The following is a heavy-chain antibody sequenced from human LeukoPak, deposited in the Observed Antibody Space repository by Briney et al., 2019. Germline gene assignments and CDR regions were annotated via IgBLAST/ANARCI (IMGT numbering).Heavy chain of an antibody. CDR3: ARGGYARNHFDY. CDR2: IGAGGGST. Sequence: PGGSLRLSCATSGFTFSSYAMSWVRQAPGKGLEWVSGIGAGGGSTYYADSVKGRFTISRDNSKNTLYLQMNSLRAEDTAVYYCARGGYARNHFDYWGQGTLVTVSS. J-gene: IGHJ4*02. V-gene: IGHV3-23*01. D-gene: IGHD2-2*01. CDR1: GFTFSSYA.